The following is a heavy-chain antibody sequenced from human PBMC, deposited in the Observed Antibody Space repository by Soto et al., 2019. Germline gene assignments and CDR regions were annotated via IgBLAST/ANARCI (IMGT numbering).Heavy chain of an antibody. D-gene: IGHD1-26*01. CDR2: IIPIFGTA. CDR3: ARGFVGATTSTGLDY. V-gene: IGHV1-69*13. J-gene: IGHJ4*02. CDR1: GGTFSSYA. Sequence: GASVKVSCKASGGTFSSYAISWVRQAPGQGLEWMGGIIPIFGTANYAQKFQGRVTITADESTSTAYMELSSLRSEDTAVYYCARGFVGATTSTGLDYWGQGTLVTVSS.